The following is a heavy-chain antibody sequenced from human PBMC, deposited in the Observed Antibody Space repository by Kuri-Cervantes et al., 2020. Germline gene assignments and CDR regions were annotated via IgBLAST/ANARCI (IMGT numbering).Heavy chain of an antibody. Sequence: GESLKISCAASGFTLSNYWMTWVRQAPGKGLEWVANIKKDGSEKYYVDSVRGRFTISRDNAKNSLHLQMDSLRAEDTAVYYCAKDRGVRGVAIDYWGQGTLVTVSS. J-gene: IGHJ4*02. CDR3: AKDRGVRGVAIDY. CDR2: IKKDGSEK. CDR1: GFTLSNYW. D-gene: IGHD3-10*01. V-gene: IGHV3-7*01.